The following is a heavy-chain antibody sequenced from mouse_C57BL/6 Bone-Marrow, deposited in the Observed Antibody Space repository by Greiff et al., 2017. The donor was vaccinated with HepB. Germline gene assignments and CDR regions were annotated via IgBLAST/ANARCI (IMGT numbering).Heavy chain of an antibody. CDR2: ISDGGSYT. CDR1: GFTFSSYA. J-gene: IGHJ1*03. D-gene: IGHD1-1*01. V-gene: IGHV5-4*01. CDR3: ARRSLLSYWYFDV. Sequence: EVQRVESGGGLVKPGGSLKLSCAASGFTFSSYAMSWVRQTPEKRLEWVATISDGGSYTYYPDNVKGRFTISRDNAKNNLYLQMSHLKSEDTAMYYCARRSLLSYWYFDVWGTGTTVTVSS.